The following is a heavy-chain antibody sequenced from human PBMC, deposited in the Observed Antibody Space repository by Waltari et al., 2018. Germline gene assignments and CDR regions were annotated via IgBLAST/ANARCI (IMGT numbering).Heavy chain of an antibody. Sequence: QVQLQESGPGLVKPSETLSLTCTVSGGSISSYYWSWIRQPPGKGLEWIGYIYYSGSTNYNPSLKSRVTISVDTSKNQFSLKLSSVTAADTAVYYCARTSTYYDFWSGYYSYNWFDPWGQGTLVTVSS. CDR2: IYYSGST. J-gene: IGHJ5*02. CDR3: ARTSTYYDFWSGYYSYNWFDP. CDR1: GGSISSYY. D-gene: IGHD3-3*01. V-gene: IGHV4-59*01.